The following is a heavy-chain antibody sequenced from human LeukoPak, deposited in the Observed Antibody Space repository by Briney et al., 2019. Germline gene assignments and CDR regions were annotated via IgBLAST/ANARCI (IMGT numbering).Heavy chain of an antibody. D-gene: IGHD2-15*01. CDR3: ARDAYYCSGGSCYSEDDAFDI. V-gene: IGHV3-48*04. J-gene: IGHJ3*02. Sequence: PGGSLRLSCAASGFTFSSYSMNWVRQAPGKGLEWVSYISSSSSTIYYADSVKGRFTIPRDNAKNSLYLQMNSLRAEDTAVYYCARDAYYCSGGSCYSEDDAFDIWGQGTMVTVSS. CDR1: GFTFSSYS. CDR2: ISSSSSTI.